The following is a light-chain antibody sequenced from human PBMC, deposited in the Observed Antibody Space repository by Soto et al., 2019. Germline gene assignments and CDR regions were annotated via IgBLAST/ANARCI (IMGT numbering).Light chain of an antibody. J-gene: IGKJ5*01. CDR2: GAS. CDR3: QQYTGPPTT. V-gene: IGKV3-20*01. CDR1: RSVSSSY. Sequence: EIVMTQSPSALSVSPGERATLSCRASRSVSSSYLAWYQQRPGQAPRLLIYGASTRAAGIPDRFSGSGSGTDFTLTITRLEPEDSAVYFCQQYTGPPTTFGQGTRLEIK.